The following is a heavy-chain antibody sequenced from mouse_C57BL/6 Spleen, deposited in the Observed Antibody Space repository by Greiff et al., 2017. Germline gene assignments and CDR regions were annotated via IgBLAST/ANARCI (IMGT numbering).Heavy chain of an antibody. CDR2: IDPETGGT. D-gene: IGHD2-5*01. J-gene: IGHJ4*01. CDR1: GYTFTDYE. V-gene: IGHV1-15*01. CDR3: TRRDYSNPYYAMDY. Sequence: QVHVKQSGAELVRPGASVTLSCKASGYTFTDYEMHWVKQTPVHGLEWIGAIDPETGGTAYNQKFKGKAILTADKSSSTAYMELRSLTSEDSAVYYCTRRDYSNPYYAMDYWGQGTSVTVSA.